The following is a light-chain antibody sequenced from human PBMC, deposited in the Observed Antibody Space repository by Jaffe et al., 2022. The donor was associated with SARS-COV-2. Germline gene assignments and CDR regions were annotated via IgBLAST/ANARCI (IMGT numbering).Light chain of an antibody. CDR1: QSISSY. V-gene: IGKV1-39*01. Sequence: DIQMTQSPSSLSASVGDRVTITCRASQSISSYLNWYQQKPGKAPKLLIYAASSLQSGVPSRFSGSGSGRDFTLTINSLQPEDFATYYCQQSYSTPLTFGGGTKVEIK. CDR2: AAS. J-gene: IGKJ4*01. CDR3: QQSYSTPLT.